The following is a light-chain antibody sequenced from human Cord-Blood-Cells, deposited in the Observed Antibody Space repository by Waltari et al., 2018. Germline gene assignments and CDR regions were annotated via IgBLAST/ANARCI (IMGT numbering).Light chain of an antibody. V-gene: IGLV2-8*01. CDR1: SSDVGGYNS. Sequence: QPALTQPPSASGSPGQSVPISCTGTSSDVGGYNSVSWYHQHPGKAPKLMIYEVSKRPSGVPDRFSGSKSGNTASLTVSGLQAEDEADYYCSSYAGSNNYVFGTGTKVTVL. CDR2: EVS. CDR3: SSYAGSNNYV. J-gene: IGLJ1*01.